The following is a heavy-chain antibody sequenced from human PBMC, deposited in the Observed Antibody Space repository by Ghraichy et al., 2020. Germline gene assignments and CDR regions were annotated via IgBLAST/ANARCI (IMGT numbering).Heavy chain of an antibody. V-gene: IGHV3-7*01. CDR2: IKQDGSAK. J-gene: IGHJ5*02. D-gene: IGHD2-15*01. Sequence: GESLNISCAASGFSFSSSWMSWVRQAPGKGLEWVANIKQDGSAKYYVDSVKGRFTISRDNVKKSLYLEMNSLRAEDTAVYYCARAATIAGGTIGNDRWGQGTLVTVSS. CDR1: GFSFSSSW. CDR3: ARAATIAGGTIGNDR.